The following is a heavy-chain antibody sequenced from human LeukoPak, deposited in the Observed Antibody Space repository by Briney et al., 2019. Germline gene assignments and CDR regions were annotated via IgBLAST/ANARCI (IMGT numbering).Heavy chain of an antibody. CDR1: GGSISSGGYY. V-gene: IGHV4-30-2*01. J-gene: IGHJ3*02. D-gene: IGHD4-17*01. CDR2: IYHSGST. Sequence: SQTLSLTCTVSGGSISSGGYYWSWIRQPPGKGLEWIGYIYHSGSTYYNPSLKSRVTISVDRSKNQFSLKLTSVTAADTAVYYCARVNYGDSFGAFDIWGQGTMVTVSS. CDR3: ARVNYGDSFGAFDI.